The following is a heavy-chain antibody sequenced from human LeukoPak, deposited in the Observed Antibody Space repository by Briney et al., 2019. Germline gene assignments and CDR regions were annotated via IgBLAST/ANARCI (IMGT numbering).Heavy chain of an antibody. D-gene: IGHD3-3*01. J-gene: IGHJ6*02. Sequence: GGSLRLSCAASGFTFSSYAMSWVRQAPGKGLEWVSAISGSGGSTYYADSVKGRFTISRDNSKNTLYLQMNSLRAEDTAVYYCAKDLYYDFWSGYYEDHYGVDVWGQGTTVTVSS. CDR3: AKDLYYDFWSGYYEDHYGVDV. CDR2: ISGSGGST. V-gene: IGHV3-23*01. CDR1: GFTFSSYA.